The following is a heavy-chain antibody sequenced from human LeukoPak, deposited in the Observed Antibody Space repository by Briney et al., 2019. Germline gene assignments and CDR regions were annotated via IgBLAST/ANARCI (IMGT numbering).Heavy chain of an antibody. D-gene: IGHD5-24*01. CDR1: GFTFSDYY. J-gene: IGHJ3*02. CDR3: ARRDGYNNHDAFDI. CDR2: ISSSGSTI. V-gene: IGHV3-11*01. Sequence: GGSLRLSCAAFGFTFSDYYMSWIRQAPGKGLEWVSYISSSGSTIYYADSVKGRFTISRDNAKNSLYLQMNSLRAEDTAVYYCARRDGYNNHDAFDIWGQGTMVTVSS.